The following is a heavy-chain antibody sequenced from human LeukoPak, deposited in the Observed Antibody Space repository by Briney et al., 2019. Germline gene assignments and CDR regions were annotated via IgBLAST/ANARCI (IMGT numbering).Heavy chain of an antibody. D-gene: IGHD3-10*01. CDR1: GYTFTGYY. J-gene: IGHJ4*02. CDR2: INPNSGGT. V-gene: IGHV1-2*02. CDR3: ARDPTGFRENLFDY. Sequence: ASVKVSCKASGYTFTGYYMHWVRQAPGRGLEWMGWINPNSGGTNYAQKFQGRVTMTRDTSISTAYMELSRLRSDDTAVYYCARDPTGFRENLFDYWGQGTLVTVSS.